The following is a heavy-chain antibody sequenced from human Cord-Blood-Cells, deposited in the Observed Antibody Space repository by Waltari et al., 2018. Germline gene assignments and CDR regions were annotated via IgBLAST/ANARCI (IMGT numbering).Heavy chain of an antibody. D-gene: IGHD7-27*01. Sequence: QVQLVQSGAEVKKPGASVKVSCKASGYTFTGYYMHWVRQAPGQGLEWMGWINPTSGGTNYAQKFQGRVTMTRDTSISTAYMERSRLRSDDTAVYYCARDVKKANWVLGYWGQGTLVTVSS. V-gene: IGHV1-2*02. CDR1: GYTFTGYY. J-gene: IGHJ4*02. CDR3: ARDVKKANWVLGY. CDR2: INPTSGGT.